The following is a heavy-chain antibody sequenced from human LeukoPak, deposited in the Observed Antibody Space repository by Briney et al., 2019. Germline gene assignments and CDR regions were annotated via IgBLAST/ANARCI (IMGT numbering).Heavy chain of an antibody. V-gene: IGHV3-9*01. CDR2: ISWNSGSI. J-gene: IGHJ3*02. CDR1: GFTFSNYG. CDR3: AKDSLPFSGSYLNAFDI. Sequence: GGSLRLSCAASGFTFSNYGMNWVRQAPGKGLEWVSGISWNSGSIGYADSVKGRFTISRDNAKNSLYLQMNSLRAEDTALYYCAKDSLPFSGSYLNAFDIWGQGTMVTVSS. D-gene: IGHD1-26*01.